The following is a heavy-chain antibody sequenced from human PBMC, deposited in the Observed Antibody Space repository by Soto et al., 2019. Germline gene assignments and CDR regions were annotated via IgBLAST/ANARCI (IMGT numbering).Heavy chain of an antibody. Sequence: SETLSLTCTVSGGSLSSYYWSWIRQPPGKGLEWIGYIYYSGSTNYNPSLKSRVTISVDRSKNQFSLKLSSVTAADTAVYYCARRYAGNFDYWGQGTLVTVSS. CDR1: GGSLSSYY. J-gene: IGHJ4*02. CDR2: IYYSGST. D-gene: IGHD2-8*01. CDR3: ARRYAGNFDY. V-gene: IGHV4-59*01.